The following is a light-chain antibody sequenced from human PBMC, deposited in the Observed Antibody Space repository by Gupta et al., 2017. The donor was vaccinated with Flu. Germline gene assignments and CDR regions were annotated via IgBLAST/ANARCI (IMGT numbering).Light chain of an antibody. CDR2: DSI. CDR3: CSDASSDTLV. CDR1: TIDVGGYNF. J-gene: IGLJ3*02. V-gene: IGLV2-11*01. Sequence: VTISCTGTTIDVGGYNFVAFHQKTAGKSHMLMIFDSISRPAVAPDCFSGAKAGNTASLTIAARQAEEEAEYYCCSDASSDTLVFGGGTKLTVL.